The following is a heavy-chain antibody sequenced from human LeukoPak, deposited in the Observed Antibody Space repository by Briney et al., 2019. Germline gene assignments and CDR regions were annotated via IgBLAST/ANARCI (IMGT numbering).Heavy chain of an antibody. Sequence: GGSLRLSCAASGFTFSSYSMNWVRQAPGKGLEWVSSISSSSGYIYYADSVKGRFTISRDNAKNSLYLQMNSLRAEDTAVYYCARSRYYDILTGDDAFDIWGQGTMVTVSS. D-gene: IGHD3-9*01. CDR2: ISSSSGYI. CDR1: GFTFSSYS. V-gene: IGHV3-21*01. CDR3: ARSRYYDILTGDDAFDI. J-gene: IGHJ3*02.